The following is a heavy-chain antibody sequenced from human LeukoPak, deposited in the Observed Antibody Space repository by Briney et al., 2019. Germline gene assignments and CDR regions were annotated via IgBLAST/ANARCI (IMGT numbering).Heavy chain of an antibody. V-gene: IGHV4-30-2*01. D-gene: IGHD4-17*01. CDR3: ARRGDYGRFDY. J-gene: IGHJ4*02. CDR1: GGSISSGGYS. Sequence: SQTLSLTCAVSGGSISSGGYSWSWIRQPPGKGLEWIGYIYHSGSTYYNPSLKSRVTISVDTSKNQFSLKLSSVTAADTAVYYCARRGDYGRFDYWGQGTLVTVSS. CDR2: IYHSGST.